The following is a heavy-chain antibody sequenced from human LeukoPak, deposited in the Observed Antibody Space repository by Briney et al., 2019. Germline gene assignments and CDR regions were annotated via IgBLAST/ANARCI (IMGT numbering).Heavy chain of an antibody. Sequence: ASVKVSCKASGYTFTGYSMHWVRQAPGQGLEWMGWISPNTGGTNYAQRFLGRVTMTRDTSISTAYMELSRLRSDDTAVYYCARDMVGTTISGHWFDPWGQGTLVTVSS. J-gene: IGHJ5*02. CDR1: GYTFTGYS. D-gene: IGHD1-1*01. CDR2: ISPNTGGT. CDR3: ARDMVGTTISGHWFDP. V-gene: IGHV1-2*02.